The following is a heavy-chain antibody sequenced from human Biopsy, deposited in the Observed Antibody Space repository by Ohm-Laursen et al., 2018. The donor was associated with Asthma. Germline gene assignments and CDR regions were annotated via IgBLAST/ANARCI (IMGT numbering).Heavy chain of an antibody. CDR3: ARCQVGYSSGWSLLLKKIYYSGMDV. Sequence: GPSLKLSCTAPGGTFSNFAISWVRQAPGQGLEWLGGIMTVFRTTNYAHTFQGRVTITADESTSTAYMQVTSLRSEDTAIYYCARCQVGYSSGWSLLLKKIYYSGMDVWGQGTAVTVSS. CDR2: IMTVFRTT. CDR1: GGTFSNFA. J-gene: IGHJ6*02. D-gene: IGHD6-19*01. V-gene: IGHV1-69*01.